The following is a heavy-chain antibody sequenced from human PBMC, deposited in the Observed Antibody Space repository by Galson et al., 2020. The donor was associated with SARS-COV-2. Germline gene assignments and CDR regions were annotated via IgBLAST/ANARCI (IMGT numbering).Heavy chain of an antibody. Sequence: SVKVSCKASGGSFSTHAISWVRQAPGQGLEWMGGIIPIFGTADYAQKFQDRVTITADESTTTSYMELSSLTSEDTAVYYCGRTIFGLGGNYYYYMGVWGKGTPVSVSS. J-gene: IGHJ6*03. CDR1: GGSFSTHA. CDR3: GRTIFGLGGNYYYYMGV. V-gene: IGHV1-69*13. D-gene: IGHD3-3*01. CDR2: IIPIFGTA.